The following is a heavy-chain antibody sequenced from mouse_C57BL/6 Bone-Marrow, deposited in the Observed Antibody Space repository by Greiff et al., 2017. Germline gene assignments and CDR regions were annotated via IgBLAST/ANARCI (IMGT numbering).Heavy chain of an antibody. J-gene: IGHJ4*01. D-gene: IGHD1-1*01. CDR3: AREDGSHYYYAMDY. Sequence: QVQLQQSGAELARPGASVKLSCTASGYTFTSYGISWVKQRTGQGLEWIGEIYPRSGNTYYNEKFKGKATLTADKSSSTAYMELRSLTAEDSAVYFGAREDGSHYYYAMDYWGQGTSVTVYS. CDR2: IYPRSGNT. CDR1: GYTFTSYG. V-gene: IGHV1-81*01.